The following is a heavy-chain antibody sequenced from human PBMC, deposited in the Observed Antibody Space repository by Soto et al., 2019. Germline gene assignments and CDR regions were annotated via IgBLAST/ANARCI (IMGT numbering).Heavy chain of an antibody. CDR2: ISGTGTNT. CDR1: GFTFSNYY. Sequence: GGSLRLSCAACGFTFSNYYISWIRQAPWKGLEWVSYISGTGTNTFYADSVKGRFTISRDNAKNSLYLQMNSLRAEDTAVYYCARDSPPDLGHCGQGTLVTLSS. V-gene: IGHV3-11*04. CDR3: ARDSPPDLGH. J-gene: IGHJ4*02. D-gene: IGHD3-16*01.